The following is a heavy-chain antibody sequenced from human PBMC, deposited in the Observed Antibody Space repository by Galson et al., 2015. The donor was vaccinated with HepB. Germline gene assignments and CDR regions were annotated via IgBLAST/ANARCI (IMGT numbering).Heavy chain of an antibody. CDR1: GYTFSSYA. CDR2: VNGGNGNT. V-gene: IGHV1-3*01. Sequence: SVKVSCKASGYTFSSYAVHWVRQAPGQRLEWMGWVNGGNGNTKYSEKFQGSVTMTRDTSASTAYMELSSLRSEDTAVYYCALRYYDVLTGYTYYFEHWGQGTLVTVSS. D-gene: IGHD3-9*01. J-gene: IGHJ1*01. CDR3: ALRYYDVLTGYTYYFEH.